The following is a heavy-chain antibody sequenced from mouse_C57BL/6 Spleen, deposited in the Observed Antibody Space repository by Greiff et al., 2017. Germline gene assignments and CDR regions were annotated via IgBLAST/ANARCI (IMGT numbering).Heavy chain of an antibody. CDR2: IYPGDGDT. V-gene: IGHV1-82*01. D-gene: IGHD1-1*01. Sequence: VQRVESGPELVKPGASVKISCKASGYAFSSSWMNWVKQRPGKGLEWIGRIYPGDGDTNYNGKFKGKATLTADKSSSTAYMQLSSLTSEDSAVYFCARDGTTVPAGFDYWGQGTTLTVSS. J-gene: IGHJ2*01. CDR3: ARDGTTVPAGFDY. CDR1: GYAFSSSW.